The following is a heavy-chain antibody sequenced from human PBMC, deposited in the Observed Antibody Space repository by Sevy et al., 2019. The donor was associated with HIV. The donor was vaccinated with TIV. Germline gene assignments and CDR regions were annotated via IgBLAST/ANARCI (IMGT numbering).Heavy chain of an antibody. Sequence: GGSLRLSCTAYGFTFSNYAVHWVRQAPGKGLEWVAIISHDEIHKDFADSVRGRFSISRDNSKNTIHLQMNSLGPEATAVYYCARDLPHLLPWELSRGSDFWGQGTLVTVSS. J-gene: IGHJ4*02. CDR3: ARDLPHLLPWELSRGSDF. D-gene: IGHD3-16*01. CDR1: GFTFSNYA. V-gene: IGHV3-30*04. CDR2: ISHDEIHK.